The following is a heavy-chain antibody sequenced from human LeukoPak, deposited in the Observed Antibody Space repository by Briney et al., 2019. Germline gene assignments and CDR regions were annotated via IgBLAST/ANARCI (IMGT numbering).Heavy chain of an antibody. CDR3: AKDGSGYNSGWHPDY. Sequence: QPGRSLRLSCAASGFTFSNHGMHWVRQAPGKGLEWVAVIWYDGSNKYYADSVKGRFTISRDNSKNTLFLQMNSLRAEDTAVYYCAKDGSGYNSGWHPDYWGQGTLVTVSS. CDR1: GFTFSNHG. V-gene: IGHV3-33*06. CDR2: IWYDGSNK. J-gene: IGHJ4*02. D-gene: IGHD6-19*01.